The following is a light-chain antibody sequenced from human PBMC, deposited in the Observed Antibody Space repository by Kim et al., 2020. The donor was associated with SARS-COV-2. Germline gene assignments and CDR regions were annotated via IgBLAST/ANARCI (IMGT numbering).Light chain of an antibody. CDR2: DAS. CDR1: QSVGSY. CDR3: QQRANWPTVT. V-gene: IGKV3-11*01. Sequence: EIVLTQSPATLSLSPGERATLSCRASQSVGSYLAWYQQRPGQAPRLLIYDASNRATGIPARFSGSGSGTNFTLTINSLEPEDFAVYYCQQRANWPTVTFGGGTKVDI. J-gene: IGKJ4*01.